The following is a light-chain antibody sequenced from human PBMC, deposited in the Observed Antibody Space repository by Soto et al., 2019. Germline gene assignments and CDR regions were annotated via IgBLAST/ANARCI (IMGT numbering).Light chain of an antibody. CDR2: AAS. V-gene: IGKV1-6*02. J-gene: IGKJ1*01. Sequence: AILITQSPSSLSASFLDRVTLTCRASQGIRNDLGWYQQKPGKAPKLLIYAASSLQSGVPSRFSGSGSGTDFTLTIGCLQSEDLATYYCQQYYTYPWTFGQGTKVDIK. CDR3: QQYYTYPWT. CDR1: QGIRND.